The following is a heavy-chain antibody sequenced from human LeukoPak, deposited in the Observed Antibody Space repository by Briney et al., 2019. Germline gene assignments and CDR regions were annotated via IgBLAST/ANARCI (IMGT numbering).Heavy chain of an antibody. Sequence: GGSLRLSCAASGFTFSNYAMSWVRQAPGKGLEWVSAISGGGDSTYYADSVKGRFTISRDNSKNTLYLQMNSLRAEGTAVYYCAKGPTSARAFDIWGQGTMVTVSS. J-gene: IGHJ3*02. V-gene: IGHV3-23*01. CDR2: ISGGGDST. CDR3: AKGPTSARAFDI. D-gene: IGHD1-14*01. CDR1: GFTFSNYA.